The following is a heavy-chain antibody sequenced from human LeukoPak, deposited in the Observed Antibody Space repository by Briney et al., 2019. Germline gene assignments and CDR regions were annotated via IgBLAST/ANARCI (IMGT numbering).Heavy chain of an antibody. Sequence: SGGSLRLSCAAAGCTFSSDAMWWGRQAPRKGLEWGSAISGSGGSTYYADSVKGRFTISRDNSKNTLYLQMNSLKAEDTAVYYCAKDGDYGSGSPNRFGPWGQGTLVTVSS. D-gene: IGHD3-10*01. J-gene: IGHJ5*02. CDR1: GCTFSSDA. CDR3: AKDGDYGSGSPNRFGP. V-gene: IGHV3-23*01. CDR2: ISGSGGST.